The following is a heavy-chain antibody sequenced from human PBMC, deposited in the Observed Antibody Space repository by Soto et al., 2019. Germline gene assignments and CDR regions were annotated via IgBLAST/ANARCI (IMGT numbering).Heavy chain of an antibody. Sequence: PSETLSLTCVVSVASISSLNWWTWVRHPPGGGLDGIGEVYYTESVRYNPSLKNRVSLSVDKPMNKFSLQLLSVTAADTAVYDCARYLRRSWKIAFWGQGIIVTFSS. D-gene: IGHD1-1*01. V-gene: IGHV4-4*02. J-gene: IGHJ4*02. CDR1: VASISSLNW. CDR3: ARYLRRSWKIAF. CDR2: VYYTESV.